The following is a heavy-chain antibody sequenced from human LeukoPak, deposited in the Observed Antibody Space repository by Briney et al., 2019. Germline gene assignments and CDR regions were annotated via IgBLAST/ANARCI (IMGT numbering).Heavy chain of an antibody. J-gene: IGHJ4*02. D-gene: IGHD5-18*01. CDR2: IRSKANGYAT. CDR3: TRPSDVDRAMGFDY. Sequence: GGSLRLSCVVSGFTFSGSAIHWVRQASGKGLEWVGRIRSKANGYATARAASLKGRFTISRDDSKNTAYLQMNSLKAEDTAAYYCTRPSDVDRAMGFDYWGQGTLVTVSS. CDR1: GFTFSGSA. V-gene: IGHV3-73*01.